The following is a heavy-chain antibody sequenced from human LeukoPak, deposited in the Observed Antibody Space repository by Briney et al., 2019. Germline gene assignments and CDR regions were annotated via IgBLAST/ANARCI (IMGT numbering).Heavy chain of an antibody. CDR3: AKHDPRRVVITNWFDP. J-gene: IGHJ5*02. Sequence: GGSLRLSCAASGFTFSAYAISWVRQAPGKGLEWVSAISGSGGITYYADSVKGRFTISRGNSKNTLYLQMNSLRAEDTAVYYCAKHDPRRVVITNWFDPWGQGTLVAVSS. CDR2: ISGSGGIT. CDR1: GFTFSAYA. V-gene: IGHV3-23*01. D-gene: IGHD3-22*01.